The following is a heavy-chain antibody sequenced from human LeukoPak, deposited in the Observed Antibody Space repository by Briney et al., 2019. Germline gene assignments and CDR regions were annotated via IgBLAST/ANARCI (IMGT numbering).Heavy chain of an antibody. V-gene: IGHV4-59*08. CDR2: IYYSGST. CDR3: ARPYAGYYYGMDV. CDR1: GGSISSYY. Sequence: PSETLSLTCTVSGGSISSYYWSWIRQPPGKGLEWIGYIYYSGSTNYNPSLKSRVTISVDTSKNQFSLKLSSVTAADTAVCYCARPYAGYYYGMDVWGQGTTVTVSS. J-gene: IGHJ6*02. D-gene: IGHD4-17*01.